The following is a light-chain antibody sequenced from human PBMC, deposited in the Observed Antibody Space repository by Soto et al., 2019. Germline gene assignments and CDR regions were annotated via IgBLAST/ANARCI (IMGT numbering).Light chain of an antibody. J-gene: IGLJ2*01. CDR2: GNN. CDR3: QSYDSSLSGSGV. V-gene: IGLV1-40*01. Sequence: QSVLTQPPSVSGAPGQRVTISCTGSSSNIGAGYDVHWYQQLPGTAPKLLIYGNNNQPSGVPDRFSGSKSGTSASLAITGLQAEDEGDYYCQSYDSSLSGSGVFGGGTKLTVL. CDR1: SSNIGAGYD.